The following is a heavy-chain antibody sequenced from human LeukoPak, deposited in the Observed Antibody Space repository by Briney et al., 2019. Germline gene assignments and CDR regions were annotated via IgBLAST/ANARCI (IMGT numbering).Heavy chain of an antibody. CDR2: IYYSGST. V-gene: IGHV4-39*07. J-gene: IGHJ6*03. CDR1: GGSISSSSYY. D-gene: IGHD5-18*01. CDR3: ARVGGYLGYYYMDV. Sequence: SETLSLTCTVSGGSISSSSYYWGWIRQPPGKGLEWIGSIYYSGSTYYNPSLKSRVTISVDTSKNQFSLKLSSVTAADTAVYYCARVGGYLGYYYMDVWGKGTTVTVSS.